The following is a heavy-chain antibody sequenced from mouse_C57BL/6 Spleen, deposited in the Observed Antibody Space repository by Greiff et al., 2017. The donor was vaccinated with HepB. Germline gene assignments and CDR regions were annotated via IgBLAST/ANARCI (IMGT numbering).Heavy chain of an antibody. Sequence: VHVKQSGAELVRPGASVKLSCTASGFNIKDYYMHWVKQRPEQGLEWIGRIDPEDGDTEYAPKFQGKATMTADTSSNTAYLQLSSLTSEDTAVYYCTTTDYYGSSPWFAYWGQGTLVTVSA. CDR2: IDPEDGDT. CDR1: GFNIKDYY. V-gene: IGHV14-1*01. J-gene: IGHJ3*01. CDR3: TTTDYYGSSPWFAY. D-gene: IGHD1-1*01.